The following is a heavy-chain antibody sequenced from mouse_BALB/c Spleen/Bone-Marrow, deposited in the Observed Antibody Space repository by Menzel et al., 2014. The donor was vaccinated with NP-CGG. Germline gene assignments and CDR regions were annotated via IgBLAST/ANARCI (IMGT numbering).Heavy chain of an antibody. J-gene: IGHJ1*01. CDR1: GFTFTDYY. V-gene: IGHV7-3*02. Sequence: EVQGVESGGGSVQPGGSLRLSCAPSGFTFTDYYVSWVRQPPGKALEWLGFIRNKAKGYTTDYSASVKGRFTISRDNSQRILYLQMNTLRAEDSATYYCARDENVGIYWYFDVWGAGTTVIVSS. CDR2: IRNKAKGYTT. CDR3: ARDENVGIYWYFDV.